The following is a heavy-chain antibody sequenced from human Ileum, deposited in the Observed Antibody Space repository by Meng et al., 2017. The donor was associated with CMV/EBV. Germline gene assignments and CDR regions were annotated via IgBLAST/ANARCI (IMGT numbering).Heavy chain of an antibody. CDR3: ATEETRGWFDP. D-gene: IGHD4-11*01. CDR1: GFTFSRSW. CDR2: VSRDGSAT. J-gene: IGHJ5*02. V-gene: IGHV3-74*01. Sequence: SCPPFGFTFSRSWLHWVRQAPGKGLVWVSRVSRDGSATYYADSVKGRFTISRDNAKNTLYLQMNSLRAEDTAVYYCATEETRGWFDPWGQGTLVTVSS.